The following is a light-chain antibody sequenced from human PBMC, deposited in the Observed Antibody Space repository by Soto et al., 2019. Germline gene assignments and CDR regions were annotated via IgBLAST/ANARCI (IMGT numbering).Light chain of an antibody. V-gene: IGKV3-11*01. Sequence: EFVLTQSPATLSLSPGERATLSCRASQSVSSYLAWYQQKPGQAPRLLIYDTSNRATGVPARFSGSGSGTDFTLTISSLEPEDFAVYYCQQRSKWPPITFGQGTRLEIK. CDR3: QQRSKWPPIT. J-gene: IGKJ5*01. CDR1: QSVSSY. CDR2: DTS.